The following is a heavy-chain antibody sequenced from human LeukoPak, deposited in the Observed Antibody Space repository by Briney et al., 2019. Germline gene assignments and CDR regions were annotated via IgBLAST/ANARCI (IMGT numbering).Heavy chain of an antibody. CDR1: GGSISTYY. D-gene: IGHD5-12*01. J-gene: IGHJ4*02. CDR2: IHYSGTT. V-gene: IGHV4-59*08. CDR3: ARMGGYSGYATH. Sequence: SETLSLTCTVSGGSISTYYWSWIRQPPGRGLEWIGYIHYSGTTNYNPSLKNRVTISLDTSKNQFSLNLSSVTAADTAVYYCARMGGYSGYATHWGQGTLVTVSS.